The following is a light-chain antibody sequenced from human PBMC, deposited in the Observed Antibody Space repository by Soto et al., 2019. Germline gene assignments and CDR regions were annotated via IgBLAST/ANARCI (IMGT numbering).Light chain of an antibody. J-gene: IGKJ1*01. Sequence: DIQMTQFPSTLSASVGDRVTITCRASKSFSTWLAWYQQKPGKAPKLLIYDASSLESGVPSRFRGSGSATEFTLTISSLQTDDFANYYCQQYNSYYTWTFGQGTKVDIK. CDR2: DAS. CDR1: KSFSTW. V-gene: IGKV1-5*01. CDR3: QQYNSYYTWT.